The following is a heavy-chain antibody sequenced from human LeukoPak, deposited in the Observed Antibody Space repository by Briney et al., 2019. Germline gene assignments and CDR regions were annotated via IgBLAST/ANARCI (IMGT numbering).Heavy chain of an antibody. CDR1: GFTFSNYA. V-gene: IGHV3-23*01. J-gene: IGHJ4*02. Sequence: GGSLRLSCAASGFTFSNYAMSWVRQAPGKGLEWVSTISGSGGSTYYADSVKGRFTISRDNSKNTLYLQMNSLRAEDTAVYHCAKDCLPNWGSPQYYLDYWGQGTLVTVSS. D-gene: IGHD7-27*01. CDR3: AKDCLPNWGSPQYYLDY. CDR2: ISGSGGST.